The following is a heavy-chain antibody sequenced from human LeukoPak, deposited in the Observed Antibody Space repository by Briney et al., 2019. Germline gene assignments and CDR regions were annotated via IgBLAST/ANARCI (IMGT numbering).Heavy chain of an antibody. V-gene: IGHV3-48*01. J-gene: IGHJ6*02. Sequence: GGSLRLSCAASGFTFNSYTMNWVRQAPGQGLEWVSFISSGSDTIYYADSVKGRFTISRDNSKNTLYLQMNSLRAEDTAVYYCARATTVTTHYYGMDVWGQGTTVTVSS. CDR1: GFTFNSYT. CDR2: ISSGSDTI. CDR3: ARATTVTTHYYGMDV. D-gene: IGHD4-17*01.